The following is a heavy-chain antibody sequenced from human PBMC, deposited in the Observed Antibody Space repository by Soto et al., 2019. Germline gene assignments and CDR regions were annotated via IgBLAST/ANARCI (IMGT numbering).Heavy chain of an antibody. D-gene: IGHD6-19*01. CDR2: ISGSGSST. V-gene: IGHV3-23*01. CDR3: AKRSSGWYFDL. CDR1: GFTFSSYA. J-gene: IGHJ2*01. Sequence: EVQLLESGGGLVQPGGSPRLSCAASGFTFSSYAMGWVRQAPGKGLEWVSVISGSGSSTYYADSVKGRFTISRDNSKNTLYLQMNSLRAEDTAVYYCAKRSSGWYFDLWGRGTLVTVSS.